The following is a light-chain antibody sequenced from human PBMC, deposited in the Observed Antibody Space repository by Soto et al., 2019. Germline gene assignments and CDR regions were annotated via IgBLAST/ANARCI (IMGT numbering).Light chain of an antibody. CDR3: QQYTNWPYT. Sequence: EIVMTQSPATLSGSPGDRASLSCRASQSVGSNLAWYQQTAGQAPRLLIYGASTRATGIPARFSGSGSGTEFTLTISSLQSEDFAVYSCQQYTNWPYTFGQGTKLEIK. CDR1: QSVGSN. CDR2: GAS. V-gene: IGKV3-15*01. J-gene: IGKJ2*01.